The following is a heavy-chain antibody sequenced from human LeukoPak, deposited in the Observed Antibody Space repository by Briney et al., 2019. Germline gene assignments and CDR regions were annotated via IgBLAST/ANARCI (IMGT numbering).Heavy chain of an antibody. CDR2: ISSSSSYI. CDR3: ARDEEGYYYGSGSSPVDY. J-gene: IGHJ4*02. V-gene: IGHV3-21*01. D-gene: IGHD3-10*01. CDR1: GFTFSSYS. Sequence: PGGSLRLSCAASGFTFSSYSMNWVRQAPGKGLEWVSSISSSSSYIYYADSVKGRFTISRDNAKNSLYLQMNSLRAEDTAVYYCARDEEGYYYGSGSSPVDYWGQGTLVTVSS.